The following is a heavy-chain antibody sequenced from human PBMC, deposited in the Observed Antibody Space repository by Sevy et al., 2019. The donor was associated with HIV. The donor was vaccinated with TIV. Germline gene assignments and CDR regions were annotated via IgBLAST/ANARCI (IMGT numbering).Heavy chain of an antibody. J-gene: IGHJ4*02. CDR2: INTNTGNP. CDR1: KYTFTNYD. V-gene: IGHV7-4-1*02. Sequence: ASVKVSCKASKYTFTNYDINWVRQAPGQGLEWMGWINTNTGNPTYAQGFTGRFVFSLDTSVGTAYLQISSLKAEDTAVYYCAGASGFGVANNFFDYGGQGTLVTVSS. D-gene: IGHD3-3*01. CDR3: AGASGFGVANNFFDY.